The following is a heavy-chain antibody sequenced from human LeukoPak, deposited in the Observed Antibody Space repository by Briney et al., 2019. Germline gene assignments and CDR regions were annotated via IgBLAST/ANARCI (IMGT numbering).Heavy chain of an antibody. V-gene: IGHV3-21*01. Sequence: GGSLRLSCAASGFTFSSYSMNWVRQAPGKGLEWVSSISSSSSYIYYADSVKGRFTVSRDNAKNSLYLQMNSLRAEDTAVYYCARVGHNTYYDILTGPDYWGQGTLVTVSS. D-gene: IGHD3-9*01. CDR1: GFTFSSYS. CDR3: ARVGHNTYYDILTGPDY. J-gene: IGHJ4*02. CDR2: ISSSSSYI.